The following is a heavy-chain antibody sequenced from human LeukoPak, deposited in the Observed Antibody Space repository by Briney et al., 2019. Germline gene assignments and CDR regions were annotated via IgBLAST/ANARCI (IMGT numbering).Heavy chain of an antibody. D-gene: IGHD3-22*01. J-gene: IGHJ4*02. V-gene: IGHV3-9*03. CDR1: GFTLDDYA. Sequence: GGSLRLSCAASGFTLDDYAMHWVRQAPGQGLEWVSGISWNSVNIGYADSVKGRFTISRDNAKNSLYLQMNSLRAEDMALYYCAKGTMIVVAVGDYFDYWGQGTLVTVSS. CDR2: ISWNSVNI. CDR3: AKGTMIVVAVGDYFDY.